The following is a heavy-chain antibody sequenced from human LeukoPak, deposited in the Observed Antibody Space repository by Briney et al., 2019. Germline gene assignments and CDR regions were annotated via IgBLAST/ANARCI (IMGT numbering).Heavy chain of an antibody. V-gene: IGHV3-48*02. CDR2: VSSSITI. CDR3: ARAVGYYGSGFVDY. Sequence: PGGSLRLSCAASGFTFSSYSMNWVRQAPGKGLEWVSYVSSSITIYYADSVKGRFTISRDNAKNSLYLQMNSLRDEDTAVYYCARAVGYYGSGFVDYWGQGTLVTVSS. D-gene: IGHD3-10*01. J-gene: IGHJ4*02. CDR1: GFTFSSYS.